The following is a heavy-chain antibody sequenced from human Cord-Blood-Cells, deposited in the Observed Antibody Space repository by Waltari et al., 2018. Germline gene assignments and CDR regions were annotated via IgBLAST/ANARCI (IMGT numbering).Heavy chain of an antibody. Sequence: QVQLVQSGAEVKKPGSSVKVSCKASGGTFSSYAISWVRQAPGQGLEWMGRIIPILGIANDAQKFQGRVTITADKSTSTAYMELSSLRSEDTAVYYCARDLRRYCSSTSCYGGAFDIWGQGTMVTVSS. D-gene: IGHD2-2*01. V-gene: IGHV1-69*09. CDR3: ARDLRRYCSSTSCYGGAFDI. J-gene: IGHJ3*02. CDR1: GGTFSSYA. CDR2: IIPILGIA.